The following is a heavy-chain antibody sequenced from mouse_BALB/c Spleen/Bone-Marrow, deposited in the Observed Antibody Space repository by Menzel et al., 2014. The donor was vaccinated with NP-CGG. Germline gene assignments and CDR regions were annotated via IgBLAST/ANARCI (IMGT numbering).Heavy chain of an antibody. CDR3: ARGVYYEYDDYFDY. CDR2: IYPGSGNT. J-gene: IGHJ2*01. D-gene: IGHD2-4*01. V-gene: IGHV1-84*02. CDR1: GYTFTDYY. Sequence: VQLQQSGPELVKPGASVKISCKASGYTFTDYYINWVKQKPGQGLEWIGWIYPGSGNTKYNEKFKGKATLTVDTSSSTAYMQLSSLTSEDTAVYFCARGVYYEYDDYFDYWGQGTTLTVSS.